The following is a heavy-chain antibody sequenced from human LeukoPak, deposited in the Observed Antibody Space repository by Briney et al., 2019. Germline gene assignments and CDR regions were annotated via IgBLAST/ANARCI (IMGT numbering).Heavy chain of an antibody. D-gene: IGHD3-3*01. CDR2: IRYDGSNK. Sequence: PGGPLRLSCAASGFTFSSYGMHWVRQAPGKGLEWVAFIRYDGSNKYYADSVKGRFTISRDNSKNTLYLQMNSLRAEDTAVYYCAKAHITIFGVVIDYWGQGTLVTVSS. V-gene: IGHV3-30*02. J-gene: IGHJ4*02. CDR1: GFTFSSYG. CDR3: AKAHITIFGVVIDY.